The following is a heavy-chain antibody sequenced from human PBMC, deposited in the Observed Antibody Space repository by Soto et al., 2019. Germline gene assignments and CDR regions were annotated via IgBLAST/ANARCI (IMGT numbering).Heavy chain of an antibody. J-gene: IGHJ6*03. CDR2: INPSGGST. V-gene: IGHV1-46*01. CDR3: AGSIAARPSNYSYYYMDA. Sequence: ASVKVTCKASGYTFTRYYMHWVRQAPGQGLEWMGIINPSGGSTSYAQKFQGRVTMTRGTSTSTVYMELSSLGSEDTAVYYCAGSIAARPSNYSYYYMDAWGKGTTVTVSS. D-gene: IGHD6-6*01. CDR1: GYTFTRYY.